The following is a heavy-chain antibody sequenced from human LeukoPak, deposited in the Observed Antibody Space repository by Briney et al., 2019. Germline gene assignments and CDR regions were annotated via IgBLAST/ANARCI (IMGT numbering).Heavy chain of an antibody. D-gene: IGHD4-17*01. CDR1: GFTFSSYA. CDR3: GTTVTTGRRY. V-gene: IGHV3-48*04. CDR2: ISGSGSTM. J-gene: IGHJ4*02. Sequence: GGSLRLSCAASGFTFSSYAMSWVRQAPGKGLEWVSYISGSGSTMYYADSVAGRFTISRDNAKNSLYLQMNSLRAEDTAVYYCGTTVTTGRRYWGQGTLVTVSS.